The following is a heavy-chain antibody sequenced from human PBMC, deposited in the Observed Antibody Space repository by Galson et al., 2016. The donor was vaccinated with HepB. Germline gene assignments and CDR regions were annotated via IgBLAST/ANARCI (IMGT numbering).Heavy chain of an antibody. CDR3: SRDQSGDCSTTKFRGPDY. D-gene: IGHD2-2*01. J-gene: IGHJ4*02. CDR1: GFTFSNYW. CDR2: IKSDGSYT. V-gene: IGHV3-74*01. Sequence: SLRLSCAASGFTFSNYWMHWVRQGPGKGLVWVSRIKSDGSYTNYADSVKGRLTISRDSAKNTLDLQMNSLRVEDTAVYYWSRDQSGDCSTTKFRGPDYWGQGTLVTVSS.